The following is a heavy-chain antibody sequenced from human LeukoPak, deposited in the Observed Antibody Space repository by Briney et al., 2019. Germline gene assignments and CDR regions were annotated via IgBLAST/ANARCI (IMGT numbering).Heavy chain of an antibody. D-gene: IGHD5-18*01. J-gene: IGHJ4*02. Sequence: TGGSLRLSCSASGFAFSSSPMHWVRQAPGKTLEYVSAISSDGRNAYYANSVKGRFTMSRDNSKNTLSLQMSSLRPEDTAVYYCVPHINYSYQYWGRGTQVTVS. CDR2: ISSDGRNA. V-gene: IGHV3-64D*06. CDR3: VPHINYSYQY. CDR1: GFAFSSSP.